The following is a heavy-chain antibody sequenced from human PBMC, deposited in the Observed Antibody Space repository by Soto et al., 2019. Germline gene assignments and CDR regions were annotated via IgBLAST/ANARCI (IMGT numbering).Heavy chain of an antibody. CDR1: GFTFSSYA. V-gene: IGHV3-30-3*01. J-gene: IGHJ4*02. D-gene: IGHD5-18*01. Sequence: QVQLVESGGGVVQPGRSLRLSCAASGFTFSSYAMHWVRQAPGKGLEWVAVISYDGSNKYYADSVNGRFTISRDNSKNTLYLQMNSLRAEDTAVYYCARDGDTAMVTRGGYSYWGQGTLGTVSS. CDR2: ISYDGSNK. CDR3: ARDGDTAMVTRGGYSY.